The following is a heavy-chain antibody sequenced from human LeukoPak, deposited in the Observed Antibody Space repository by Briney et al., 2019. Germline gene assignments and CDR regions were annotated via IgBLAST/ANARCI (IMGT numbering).Heavy chain of an antibody. J-gene: IGHJ3*02. Sequence: GASVKVSCKASGYIFTSYDINWVRQATGQGLEWMGWMNPNSGNTGYAQKFQGRVTMTRNTSISTAYMELSSLRSEDTAVYYCAREDYDSSGYYYYAFDIWGQGTMVTVSS. CDR2: MNPNSGNT. V-gene: IGHV1-8*01. CDR3: AREDYDSSGYYYYAFDI. CDR1: GYIFTSYD. D-gene: IGHD3-22*01.